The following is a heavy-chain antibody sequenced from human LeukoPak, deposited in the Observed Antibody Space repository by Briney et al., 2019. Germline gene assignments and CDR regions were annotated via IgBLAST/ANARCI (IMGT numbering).Heavy chain of an antibody. J-gene: IGHJ6*02. Sequence: GGSLRLSCAASGFTFSSYAMSWVRQAPGKGLEWVSAISGSGGSTYYADSVKGRFTISRDNAKDTLYLQMTSLRVEDTAVYSCASLLTPYHGSGGGGMDVWGQGTTVTVSS. CDR1: GFTFSSYA. D-gene: IGHD3-10*01. V-gene: IGHV3-23*01. CDR3: ASLLTPYHGSGGGGMDV. CDR2: ISGSGGST.